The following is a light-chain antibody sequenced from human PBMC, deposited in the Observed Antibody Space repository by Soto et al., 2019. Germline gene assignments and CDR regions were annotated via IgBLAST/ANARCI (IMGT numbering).Light chain of an antibody. CDR3: QQANSFPIT. CDR1: QDILSW. CDR2: ASS. Sequence: DLQMTPSPSSVSASVGDRVTITCRASQDILSWLAWYQQKPGEAPRLLIYASSNLQSGVPSRFSGSGSGTDFTLTISSLQPEDFATYYCQQANSFPITFGPGTRLDIK. J-gene: IGKJ3*01. V-gene: IGKV1-12*01.